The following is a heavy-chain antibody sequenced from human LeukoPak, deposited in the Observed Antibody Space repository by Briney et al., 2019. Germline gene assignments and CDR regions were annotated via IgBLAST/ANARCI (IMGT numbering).Heavy chain of an antibody. V-gene: IGHV3-73*01. CDR1: GFTFSGSA. CDR3: TRPATYYYDSSGYYISDY. Sequence: PGGSLRLSCAASGFTFSGSAMHWVRQASGKGLEWVGRIRSKANSYATAYAASVKGRFTISRDDSKNTAYLQMNSLKTEDTAVYYCTRPATYYYDSSGYYISDYWGQGTLVTVSS. D-gene: IGHD3-22*01. CDR2: IRSKANSYAT. J-gene: IGHJ4*02.